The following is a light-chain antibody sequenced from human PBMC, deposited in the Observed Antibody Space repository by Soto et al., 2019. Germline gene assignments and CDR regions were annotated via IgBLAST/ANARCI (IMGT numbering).Light chain of an antibody. V-gene: IGKV3-20*01. CDR2: AAS. CDR3: QYYGDSQGLT. J-gene: IGKJ4*01. Sequence: EIVLTQSPGTLSLSPGERATLSCRASQSVSSSYFAWYQQKPGQAPRLLIYAASSRASGFPDRFSGGGSGTDFSRTISRPEPEHFAVYYCQYYGDSQGLTFGGGTKVEIK. CDR1: QSVSSSY.